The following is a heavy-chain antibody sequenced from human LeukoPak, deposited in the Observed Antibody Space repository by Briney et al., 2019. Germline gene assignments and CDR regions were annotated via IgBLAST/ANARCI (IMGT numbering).Heavy chain of an antibody. J-gene: IGHJ4*02. Sequence: GGSLRLSCADCGFTFTSYTMNWVRQAPGKGLEWVSYITSSSSTIYYADSVKGRFTMSRDNAENSLYLQMNSLRAEDTAVYYCARNLDSWGQGTLVTVSS. CDR1: GFTFTSYT. V-gene: IGHV3-48*01. CDR2: ITSSSSTI. CDR3: ARNLDS. D-gene: IGHD2/OR15-2a*01.